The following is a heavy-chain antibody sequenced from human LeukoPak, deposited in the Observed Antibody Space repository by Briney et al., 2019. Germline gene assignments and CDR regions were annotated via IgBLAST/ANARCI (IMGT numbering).Heavy chain of an antibody. V-gene: IGHV3-48*03. D-gene: IGHD6-25*01. CDR2: ISSSGSTT. Sequence: GGSLRLSCAASGFIFSSYEMDWVRQAPGGGLEWVLYISSSGSTTPYADSVQGRFTSSRDNAKNSLFLQMNSLRVEDTAVYYCARDGTPLYSSGWVYMDVWGGGATITISS. CDR1: GFIFSSYE. J-gene: IGHJ6*03. CDR3: ARDGTPLYSSGWVYMDV.